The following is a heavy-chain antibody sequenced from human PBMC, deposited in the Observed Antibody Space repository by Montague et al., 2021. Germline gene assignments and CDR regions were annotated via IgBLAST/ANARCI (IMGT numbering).Heavy chain of an antibody. CDR3: ARDVGRYTPVGYFDS. CDR1: GASFNYGDYY. CDR2: IHYTSYT. V-gene: IGHV4-31*03. J-gene: IGHJ4*02. Sequence: TLSLTCTVYGASFNYGDYYWTWIRQHPGKDLVWIGYIHYTSYTQYNPTLNSRLTLSADTSKNQLSLMLNSATAADMAVYYCARDVGRYTPVGYFDSWGQGTRVIVSS. D-gene: IGHD2-2*02.